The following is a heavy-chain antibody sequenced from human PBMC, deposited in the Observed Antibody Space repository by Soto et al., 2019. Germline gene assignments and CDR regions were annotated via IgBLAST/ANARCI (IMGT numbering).Heavy chain of an antibody. V-gene: IGHV3-74*01. J-gene: IGHJ4*02. CDR2: INSDGSST. CDR3: ALSRSFDY. CDR1: GFTFSSYW. Sequence: EVQLVESGGGLVQPGGSLRLTCAASGFTFSSYWMHWVRQVPGKGLVWVSRINSDGSSTSYADSVKGRFTISRDNAKNTLYLQMNGLTGEDTGVYSCALSRSFDYWGQGSLVIVSS.